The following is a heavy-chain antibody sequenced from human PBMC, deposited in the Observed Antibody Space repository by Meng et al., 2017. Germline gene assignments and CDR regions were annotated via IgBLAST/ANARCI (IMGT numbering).Heavy chain of an antibody. CDR3: ARVGLKLGPSRGSWYFDL. J-gene: IGHJ2*01. V-gene: IGHV1-18*01. D-gene: IGHD7-27*01. CDR1: GYTFTSDG. Sequence: QVQLGQSGAELKKPGASVKVSCKASGYTFTSDGISWVRQAPGQGLEWMGWISAYNGNTNYAQKLQGRVTMTTDTSTSTAYMELRSLRSDDTAVYYCARVGLKLGPSRGSWYFDLWGRGTLVTVSS. CDR2: ISAYNGNT.